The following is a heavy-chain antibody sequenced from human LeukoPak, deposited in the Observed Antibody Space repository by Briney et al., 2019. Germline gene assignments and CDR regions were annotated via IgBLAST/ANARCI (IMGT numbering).Heavy chain of an antibody. J-gene: IGHJ4*02. CDR3: ARILSWGPVNFDY. D-gene: IGHD6-13*01. CDR1: GYTFTSYY. CDR2: INPSSGHT. Sequence: ASVKVSCKASGYTFTSYYMHWVRQAPGQGLEWMGIINPSSGHTNYAQKFQGRVTMTRDMSTSTVYMELSSLRSEDTAVYYCARILSWGPVNFDYWGQGTLVTVSS. V-gene: IGHV1-46*01.